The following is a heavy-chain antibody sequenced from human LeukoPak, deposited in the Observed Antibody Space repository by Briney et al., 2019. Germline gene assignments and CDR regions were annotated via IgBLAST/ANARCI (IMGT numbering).Heavy chain of an antibody. CDR3: AKDSRYGYRWDYDY. CDR1: GFTFSSYG. D-gene: IGHD5-18*01. Sequence: GGSLRLSYAASGFTFSSYGMSWVRQAPGRGLEWVSTISGSGATTYYADSVNGRFTISRDNSKNTLYLQMNSLRAEDTAVYYCAKDSRYGYRWDYDYWGQGTPVTVSS. J-gene: IGHJ4*02. CDR2: ISGSGATT. V-gene: IGHV3-23*01.